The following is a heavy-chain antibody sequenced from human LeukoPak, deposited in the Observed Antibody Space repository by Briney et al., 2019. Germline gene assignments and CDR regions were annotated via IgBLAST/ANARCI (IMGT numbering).Heavy chain of an antibody. D-gene: IGHD2-2*02. J-gene: IGHJ6*02. V-gene: IGHV4-30-2*01. CDR2: IFHSGVT. CDR3: ARGGVYTGMDA. Sequence: SQTLSLTCGVSGGSINVGGYSWNWIRQPPGKGLEWIGNIFHSGVTYYKPSLRSRVAISLDRSKNQVSLNVTSVTAADTAVYYCARGGVYTGMDAWGQGTTVNVSS. CDR1: GGSINVGGYS.